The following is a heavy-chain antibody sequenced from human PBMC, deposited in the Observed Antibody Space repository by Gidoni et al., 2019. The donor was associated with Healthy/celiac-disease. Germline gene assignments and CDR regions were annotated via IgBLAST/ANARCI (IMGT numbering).Heavy chain of an antibody. J-gene: IGHJ5*02. CDR1: GGSFSGYY. V-gene: IGHV4-34*01. D-gene: IGHD2-8*01. Sequence: QVQLQQWGAGLLKPSETLSLTCAVYGGSFSGYYWSWICQPPGKGLEWIGEINHSGSTNYNPSLKSRVTISVDTSKNQFSLKLSSVTAADTAVYYCARRKREKSYCTNGVCYKYWFDPWGQGTLVTVSS. CDR3: ARRKREKSYCTNGVCYKYWFDP. CDR2: INHSGST.